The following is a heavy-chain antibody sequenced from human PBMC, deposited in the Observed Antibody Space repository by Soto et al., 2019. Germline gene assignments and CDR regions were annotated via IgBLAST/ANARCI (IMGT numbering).Heavy chain of an antibody. V-gene: IGHV1-69*12. J-gene: IGHJ4*02. CDR2: IIPIFGTA. CDR1: GGTFSSYA. D-gene: IGHD2-2*01. CDR3: ARSSYCISTSCYGPRLYYFDY. Sequence: QVQLVQSGAEVKKPGSSVKVSCKASGGTFSSYAISWVRQAPGQGLEWMGGIIPIFGTANYAQKFQGRVTSPAGESTSTAYMELGSLRSEDTAVYYCARSSYCISTSCYGPRLYYFDYWGQGTLVTVSS.